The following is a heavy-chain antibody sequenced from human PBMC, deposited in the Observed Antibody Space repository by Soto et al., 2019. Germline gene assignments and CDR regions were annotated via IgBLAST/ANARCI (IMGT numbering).Heavy chain of an antibody. CDR2: IYHSGNT. D-gene: IGHD2-15*01. Sequence: QVPLQESGPRLVRPSGTLSLTCTVSSGSISTANWWSWVRQPPGRGLEWIGEIYHSGNTNYNLSLKSRVTLSVDKSKNQFSLSLTSVTAADTAIYYCARRGGGVVLAATTPFDYWGQGTLVTVSS. V-gene: IGHV4-4*02. J-gene: IGHJ4*02. CDR1: SGSISTANW. CDR3: ARRGGGVVLAATTPFDY.